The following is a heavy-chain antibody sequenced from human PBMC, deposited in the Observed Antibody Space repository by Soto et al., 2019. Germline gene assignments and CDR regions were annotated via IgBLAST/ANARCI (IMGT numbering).Heavy chain of an antibody. CDR2: IYYSGGT. J-gene: IGHJ4*02. V-gene: IGHV4-59*01. CDR3: ARVQRLELVVDF. Sequence: QVQLQESGPGLVKPSQTLSLSCTVSGDSITSYYWSWIRQPLGKGLEWIGYIYYSGGTSYNPSLKSRVTISVDTSKKQFSLRLNSVTAADTAVYYCARVQRLELVVDFWGQGTLVTVSS. D-gene: IGHD1-7*01. CDR1: GDSITSYY.